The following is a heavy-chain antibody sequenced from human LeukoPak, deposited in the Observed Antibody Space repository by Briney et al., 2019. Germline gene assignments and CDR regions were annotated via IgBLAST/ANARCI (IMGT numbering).Heavy chain of an antibody. V-gene: IGHV4-39*01. CDR3: ARLAVATVGY. D-gene: IGHD6-19*01. CDR2: IYYTGST. J-gene: IGHJ4*02. Sequence: SETLSLTCTVSGGSISSSGYYWGWIRQPPGKGLEWIGSIYYTGSTYYNPSLKSRVTISVDTSKNQFSLKLSSVTAADTAVYHCARLAVATVGYWGQGTLVTVSS. CDR1: GGSISSSGYY.